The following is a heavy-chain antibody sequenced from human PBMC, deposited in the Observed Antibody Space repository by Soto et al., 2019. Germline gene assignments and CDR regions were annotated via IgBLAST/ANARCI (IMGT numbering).Heavy chain of an antibody. CDR3: AKETYSGPLDY. CDR2: ISYDGSNK. V-gene: IGHV3-30*18. CDR1: GFTFSSYG. J-gene: IGHJ4*02. Sequence: QVQLVESGGGVVQPGRSLRLSCAASGFTFSSYGMHWVRQAPGKGLEWVAVISYDGSNKYYADSVKGRFTISRDNSKNTQYQQMNMLRAEDTAVYYCAKETYSGPLDYWGQGTLVTVSS. D-gene: IGHD2-15*01.